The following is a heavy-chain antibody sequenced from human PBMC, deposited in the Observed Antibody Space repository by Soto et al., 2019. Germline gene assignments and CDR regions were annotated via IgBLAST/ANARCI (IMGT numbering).Heavy chain of an antibody. CDR1: GFTFNTYA. V-gene: IGHV3-23*01. Sequence: GGSLRLSCAASGFTFNTYAMSWVRQAPGKGLEWVSIISGGGTSTNYVDSVKGRFTISRDNSQKTLYLQMNNLKADDTAVYYCAKVGHFDWGWNDYWGQGTLVTVSS. CDR2: ISGGGTST. J-gene: IGHJ4*02. CDR3: AKVGHFDWGWNDY. D-gene: IGHD3-9*01.